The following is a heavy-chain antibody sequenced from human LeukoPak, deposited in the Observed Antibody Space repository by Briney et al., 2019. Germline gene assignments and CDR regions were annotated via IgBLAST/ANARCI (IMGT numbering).Heavy chain of an antibody. V-gene: IGHV4-4*02. CDR2: IYHSGST. D-gene: IGHD6-6*01. J-gene: IGHJ6*03. CDR3: ARDFSSSSTVYYYYYMDV. Sequence: SETLSLTCAVSGGSISSSNWWSWVRQPPGKGLEWIGEIYHSGSTNYNPSLKSRVTISLDTSKNQFSLKLSSVTAADTAIYYCARDFSSSSTVYYYYYMDVWGKGTTVTVSS. CDR1: GGSISSSNW.